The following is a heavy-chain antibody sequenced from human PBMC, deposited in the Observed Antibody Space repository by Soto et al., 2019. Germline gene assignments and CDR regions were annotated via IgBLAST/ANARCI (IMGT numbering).Heavy chain of an antibody. Sequence: SETLSLTCAVYGGSFSGYYWSWIRQPPGKGLEWIGEINHSGSTNYNPSLKSRVTISVDTSKNQFSLKLSSVTAADTAVYYCARAPYYDSSGYYNWFDPWGQGTLVTVSS. CDR3: ARAPYYDSSGYYNWFDP. CDR2: INHSGST. CDR1: GGSFSGYY. J-gene: IGHJ5*02. D-gene: IGHD3-22*01. V-gene: IGHV4-34*01.